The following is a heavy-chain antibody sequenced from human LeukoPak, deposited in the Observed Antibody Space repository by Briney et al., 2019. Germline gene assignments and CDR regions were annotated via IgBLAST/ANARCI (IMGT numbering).Heavy chain of an antibody. CDR3: ARDNWDYGSSMDV. CDR2: IYYSGST. J-gene: IGHJ6*02. Sequence: PSETLSLTCTVSGGSISSYYWSWIRQPPGKGLEWIGYIYYSGSTNYNPSLKSRVTISVDTSKNQFSLKLSSVTAADTAVYYCARDNWDYGSSMDVWGQGTTVTVSS. D-gene: IGHD1-7*01. V-gene: IGHV4-59*01. CDR1: GGSISSYY.